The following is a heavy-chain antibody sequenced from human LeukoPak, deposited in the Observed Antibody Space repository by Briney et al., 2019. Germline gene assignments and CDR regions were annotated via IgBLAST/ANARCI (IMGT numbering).Heavy chain of an antibody. Sequence: ASVKVSCKASGYTFTSYGISWVRQAPGQGLEWMGWISAYNGNTNYAQKLQGRVTMTTDTSTSTAYMELRSLRSDDTAVYYCARDCRFSSTSPRMDVWGQGTTVTVSS. D-gene: IGHD2-2*01. J-gene: IGHJ6*02. CDR1: GYTFTSYG. V-gene: IGHV1-18*01. CDR3: ARDCRFSSTSPRMDV. CDR2: ISAYNGNT.